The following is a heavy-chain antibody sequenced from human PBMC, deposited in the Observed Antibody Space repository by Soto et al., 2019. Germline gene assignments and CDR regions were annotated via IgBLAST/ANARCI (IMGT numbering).Heavy chain of an antibody. CDR2: IIPIFGTA. D-gene: IGHD5-12*01. CDR3: ARASGYDQHFDY. Sequence: QVQLVQSGAEVKKPGSSVKVSCRASGGTFNNYVINWVRQAPGQGLEWMAGIIPIFGTANYAQKFQGRVTITADESTSTAYMELSSLRSEDTAVYYCARASGYDQHFDYWGQGTLVTVSS. CDR1: GGTFNNYV. J-gene: IGHJ4*02. V-gene: IGHV1-69*01.